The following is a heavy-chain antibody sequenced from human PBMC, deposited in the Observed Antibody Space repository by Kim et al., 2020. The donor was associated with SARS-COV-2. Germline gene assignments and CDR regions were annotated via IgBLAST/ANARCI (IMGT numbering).Heavy chain of an antibody. CDR3: ARRGGYYYYGMDV. D-gene: IGHD3-16*01. Sequence: YSPSFQGQVTISADKSISTAYLQWSSLKASDTAMYYCARRGGYYYYGMDVWGQGTTVTVSS. J-gene: IGHJ6*02. V-gene: IGHV5-51*01.